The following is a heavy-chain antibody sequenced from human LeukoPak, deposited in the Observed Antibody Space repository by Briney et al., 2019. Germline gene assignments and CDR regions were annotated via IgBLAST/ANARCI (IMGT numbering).Heavy chain of an antibody. CDR1: GFTFDDYA. Sequence: PGGSLRLSCAASGFTFDDYAMHCVRHAPGRGLEWVSGISWNSGSIGYADSVKGRVTISRDNAKNSLYLQMNSLRAEDTALYYCAKDKGTHYYYYYYYMDVWGKGTTVTVSS. V-gene: IGHV3-9*01. J-gene: IGHJ6*03. CDR2: ISWNSGSI. D-gene: IGHD1-1*01. CDR3: AKDKGTHYYYYYYYMDV.